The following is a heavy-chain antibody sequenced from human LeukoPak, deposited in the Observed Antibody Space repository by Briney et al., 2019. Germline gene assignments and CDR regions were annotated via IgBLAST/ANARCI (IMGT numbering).Heavy chain of an antibody. CDR1: GAPISSGGYY. V-gene: IGHV4-31*03. CDR3: ARANTSGFYYDY. CDR2: IYYSGST. J-gene: IGHJ4*02. Sequence: SQTLSLTCTVSGAPISSGGYYWSWIRQDPGKGLEWVGYIYYSGSTYYNPSLKSRVTISVDTSKNQFSLKLSSVTAADTAVYYCARANTSGFYYDYWGRGTLVTVSS. D-gene: IGHD3-22*01.